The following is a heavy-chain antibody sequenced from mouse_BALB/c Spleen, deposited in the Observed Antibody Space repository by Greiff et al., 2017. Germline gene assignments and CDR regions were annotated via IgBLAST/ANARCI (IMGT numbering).Heavy chain of an antibody. V-gene: IGHV1S137*01. CDR2: ISTYYGDA. CDR3: ARDDYGSNYYAMDY. CDR1: GYTFTDYA. Sequence: QVQLQQSGAELVRPGVSVKISCKGSGYTFTDYAMHWVKQSHAKSLEWIGVISTYYGDASYNQKFKGKATMTVDKSSSTAYMELARLTSEDSAIYYCARDDYGSNYYAMDYWGQGTSVTVSS. D-gene: IGHD1-1*01. J-gene: IGHJ4*01.